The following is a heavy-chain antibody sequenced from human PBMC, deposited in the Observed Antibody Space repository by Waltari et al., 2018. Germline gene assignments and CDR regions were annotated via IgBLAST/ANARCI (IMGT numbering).Heavy chain of an antibody. Sequence: QVQLQESGPGLVQPSETLSLTCPVSGGSISSYYWSWIRQPPGKGLEWIGYIYYSGSTNYNPSLKSRVTISVDTSKNQFSLKLSSVTAADTAVYYCARDYGDYGGFDIWGQGTMVTVSS. J-gene: IGHJ3*02. CDR1: GGSISSYY. CDR3: ARDYGDYGGFDI. D-gene: IGHD4-17*01. V-gene: IGHV4-59*01. CDR2: IYYSGST.